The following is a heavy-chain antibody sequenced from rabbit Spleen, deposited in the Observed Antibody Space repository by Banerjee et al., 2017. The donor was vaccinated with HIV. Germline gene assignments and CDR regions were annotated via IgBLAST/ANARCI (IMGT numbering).Heavy chain of an antibody. Sequence: QEQLEESGGGLVQPGESLKLSCSASGIDFSGYGISWVRQAPGKGPEWIAYIYPDFGITYYANSVKGRFTISSDNARNTVFLQMTSLTASDTATYFCARPGTASGLYYSNIAYYGMDLWGQGTLVTVS. CDR2: IYPDFGIT. D-gene: IGHD4-1*01. J-gene: IGHJ6*01. V-gene: IGHV1S47*01. CDR3: ARPGTASGLYYSNIAYYGMDL. CDR1: GIDFSGYG.